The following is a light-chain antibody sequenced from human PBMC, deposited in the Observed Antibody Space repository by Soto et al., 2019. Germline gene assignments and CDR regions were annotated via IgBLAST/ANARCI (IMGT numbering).Light chain of an antibody. CDR3: QQYGNSPLT. Sequence: EIVLTQSPVTLSFSPLERATLSCIASQSVSSSYLAWYQQKPGQAPRLLIYGVSSRATGIPDRFSGSGSGTDFTLTISRLEPEDFAVYYCQQYGNSPLTFGGGTKV. CDR2: GVS. J-gene: IGKJ4*01. V-gene: IGKV3-20*01. CDR1: QSVSSSY.